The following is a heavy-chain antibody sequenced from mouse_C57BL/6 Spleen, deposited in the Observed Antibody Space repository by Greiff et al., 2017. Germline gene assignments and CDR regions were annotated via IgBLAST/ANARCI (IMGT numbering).Heavy chain of an antibody. Sequence: QLQQSGPELVKPGASVKISCKASGYAFSSSWMNWVKQRPGKGLEWIGRIYPGDGDTNYNGKFKGKATLTADKSSSTAYMQLSSLTSEDSAVYFCARSVTAQATLYYFDYWGQGTTLTVSS. CDR1: GYAFSSSW. V-gene: IGHV1-82*01. CDR3: ARSVTAQATLYYFDY. CDR2: IYPGDGDT. J-gene: IGHJ2*01. D-gene: IGHD3-2*02.